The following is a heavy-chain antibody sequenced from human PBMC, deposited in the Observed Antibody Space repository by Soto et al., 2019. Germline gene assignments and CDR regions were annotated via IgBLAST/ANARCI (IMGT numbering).Heavy chain of an antibody. CDR3: AREGTYCSGGSCYPHFDY. CDR2: IWYDGSNK. V-gene: IGHV3-33*01. CDR1: GFTFSSFG. D-gene: IGHD2-15*01. J-gene: IGHJ4*02. Sequence: GGSLRLSCAASGFTFSSFGMHWVRQAPGKGLEWVAVIWYDGSNKYYADSVKGRFTISRDNSKNTLYLQMNSLRAEDTAVYYCAREGTYCSGGSCYPHFDYWGQGTLVTVSS.